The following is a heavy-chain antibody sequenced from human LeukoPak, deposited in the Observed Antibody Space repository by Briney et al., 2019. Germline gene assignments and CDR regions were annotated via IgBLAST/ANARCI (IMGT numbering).Heavy chain of an antibody. Sequence: PGGSLRLSCAASGFTFSSYGMHWVRQAPGKGLEGVAVIWYDGSNKYYADSVKGRFTISRDNSKNTLYLQMNSLRAEDTAVYYCARRSSRRYYGSGRPSYGMDVWGQGTTVTVSS. CDR1: GFTFSSYG. CDR2: IWYDGSNK. J-gene: IGHJ6*02. CDR3: ARRSSRRYYGSGRPSYGMDV. V-gene: IGHV3-33*01. D-gene: IGHD3-10*01.